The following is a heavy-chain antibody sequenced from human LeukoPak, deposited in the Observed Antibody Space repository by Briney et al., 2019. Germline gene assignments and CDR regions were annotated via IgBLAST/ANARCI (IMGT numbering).Heavy chain of an antibody. D-gene: IGHD5-12*01. V-gene: IGHV5-51*01. Sequence: GESLKISCKGSGYSFPNYWIGWVREMPGKGLEWLGILYPGDSDTRYSPSFQGQVTISADKSISTAYLQWSSLKASDTAMYYCASRLRERFDSWGQGTLVTVSS. CDR3: ASRLRERFDS. CDR2: LYPGDSDT. J-gene: IGHJ4*02. CDR1: GYSFPNYW.